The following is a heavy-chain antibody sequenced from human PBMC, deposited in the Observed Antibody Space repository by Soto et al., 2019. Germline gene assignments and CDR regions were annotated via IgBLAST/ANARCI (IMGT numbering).Heavy chain of an antibody. D-gene: IGHD5-18*01. J-gene: IGHJ4*02. Sequence: GGSLRLSCAASGFTFSTYGMNWVRQAPGKGLEWVAVISNDGSNKYYSDSVKGRFTISRDNSKNTLYLQMNSLRAEDTALYYCAKARNGYTYGSFDYWGQGTLVTVSS. V-gene: IGHV3-33*06. CDR1: GFTFSTYG. CDR2: ISNDGSNK. CDR3: AKARNGYTYGSFDY.